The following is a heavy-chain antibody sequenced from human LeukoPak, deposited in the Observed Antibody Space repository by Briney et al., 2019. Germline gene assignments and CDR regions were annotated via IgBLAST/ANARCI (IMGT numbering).Heavy chain of an antibody. Sequence: GGSLRLSCAASGFTFSSYGMHWVRQAPGKGLEWVAVISYDGSNKYYADSVKGRFTISRDNSKNTLYLQMNSLRAEDTAVYYCARGSYYYGSGSLLYWGQGTLVTVSS. CDR3: ARGSYYYGSGSLLY. J-gene: IGHJ4*02. CDR1: GFTFSSYG. D-gene: IGHD3-10*01. CDR2: ISYDGSNK. V-gene: IGHV3-30*03.